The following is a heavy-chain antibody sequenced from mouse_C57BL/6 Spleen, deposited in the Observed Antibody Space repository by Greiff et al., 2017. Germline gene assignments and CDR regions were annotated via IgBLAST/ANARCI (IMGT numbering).Heavy chain of an antibody. V-gene: IGHV1-50*01. CDR3: ARRADIYYDYGGFAY. J-gene: IGHJ3*01. D-gene: IGHD2-4*01. Sequence: QVQLKESGAELVKPGASVKLSCKASGYTFTSYWMQWVKQRPGQGLEWIGEIDPSDSYTNYNQKFKGKATLTVDTSSSTAYMQLSSLTSEDAAVYYCARRADIYYDYGGFAYWGKGTLVTVSA. CDR1: GYTFTSYW. CDR2: IDPSDSYT.